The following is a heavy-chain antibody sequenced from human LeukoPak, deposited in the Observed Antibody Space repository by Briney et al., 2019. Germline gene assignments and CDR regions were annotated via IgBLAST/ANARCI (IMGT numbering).Heavy chain of an antibody. CDR2: ISYDGSNK. CDR1: GFTFSNYG. J-gene: IGHJ4*02. D-gene: IGHD3-10*01. CDR3: ARGRRDLWFGELFRATYYFDY. V-gene: IGHV3-30*19. Sequence: GSLRLSCAASGFTFSNYGMHWVRQAPGKGLEWVAVISYDGSNKYYADSVKGRFTISRDNSKNTLYLQMNSLRAEDTAVYYCARGRRDLWFGELFRATYYFDYWGQGTLVTVSS.